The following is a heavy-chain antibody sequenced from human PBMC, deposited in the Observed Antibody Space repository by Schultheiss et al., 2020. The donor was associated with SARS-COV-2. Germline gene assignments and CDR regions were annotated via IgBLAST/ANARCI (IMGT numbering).Heavy chain of an antibody. Sequence: SENLSLTCTVSGGSISSYYWSWIRQPPGKGLEWIGEINHSGSTNYNPSLKGRVTISEDTSKAQISLNLTSITAADTAVYYCARRQFYYYGMDVWGQGTTVTVAS. CDR2: INHSGST. V-gene: IGHV4-34*01. CDR1: GGSISSYY. CDR3: ARRQFYYYGMDV. J-gene: IGHJ6*02.